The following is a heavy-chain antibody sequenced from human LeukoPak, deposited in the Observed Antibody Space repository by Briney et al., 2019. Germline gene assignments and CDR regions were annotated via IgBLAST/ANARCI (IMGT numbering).Heavy chain of an antibody. J-gene: IGHJ4*02. D-gene: IGHD3-22*01. CDR2: IYSGGRT. Sequence: QSGGSLRLSCAASGFTVSSNDMSWVRQAPGKELEWVSVIYSGGRTFYADSVKGRFTISRDNSKNTLYLQMNSLRAEDTAVYYCAIYDSSGYYNYWGQGTLVTVSS. CDR3: AIYDSSGYYNY. V-gene: IGHV3-53*01. CDR1: GFTVSSND.